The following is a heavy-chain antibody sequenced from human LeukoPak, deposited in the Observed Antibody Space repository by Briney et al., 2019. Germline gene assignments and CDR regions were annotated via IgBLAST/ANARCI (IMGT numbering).Heavy chain of an antibody. CDR1: GFTFSSYS. CDR2: IDQDGSDK. D-gene: IGHD5/OR15-5a*01. V-gene: IGHV3-7*01. J-gene: IGHJ5*02. CDR3: ARESTEDRPGS. Sequence: GGSLRLPCAASGFTFSSYSMNWVRQAPGKGLEWVANIDQDGSDKNYVGSVKGRFTISRDDAKNSLFLQMNSLRAEDTAVYYCARESTEDRPGSWGQGTLVTVSS.